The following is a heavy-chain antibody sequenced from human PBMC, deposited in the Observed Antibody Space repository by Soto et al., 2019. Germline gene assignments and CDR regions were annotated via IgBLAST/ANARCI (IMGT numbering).Heavy chain of an antibody. J-gene: IGHJ4*02. Sequence: VASVKVSCKASGGTFSSYAISWVRQAPGQGLEWMGGIIPIFGTANYAQKFQGRVTITADESTSTAYMELSSLRSEDTAVYYCARASGYYDILTGYYYFDYWGQGTLVTVSS. CDR1: GGTFSSYA. CDR2: IIPIFGTA. CDR3: ARASGYYDILTGYYYFDY. V-gene: IGHV1-69*13. D-gene: IGHD3-9*01.